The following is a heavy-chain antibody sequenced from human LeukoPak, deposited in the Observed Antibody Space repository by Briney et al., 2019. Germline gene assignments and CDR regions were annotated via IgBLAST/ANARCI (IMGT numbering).Heavy chain of an antibody. J-gene: IGHJ5*02. CDR3: ARDVHGDYGSGWFDP. CDR1: GGTFNNSA. CDR2: IMPLFGTA. D-gene: IGHD4-17*01. Sequence: ASVKVSCTTSGGTFNNSAISRVRQAPGQGLEWLGGIMPLFGTAGYAQKFQGRVTITKDESTRTVYLELTSLTSDDTAVYYCARDVHGDYGSGWFDPWGQGTLVSVSS. V-gene: IGHV1-69*05.